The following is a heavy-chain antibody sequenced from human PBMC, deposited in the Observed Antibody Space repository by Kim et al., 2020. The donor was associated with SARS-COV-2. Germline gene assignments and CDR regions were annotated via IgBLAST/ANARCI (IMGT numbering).Heavy chain of an antibody. CDR2: ISGSGGST. D-gene: IGHD3-9*01. J-gene: IGHJ4*02. Sequence: GGSLRLSCAASGFTFSSYAMSWVRQAPGKGLEWVSAISGSGGSTYYADSVKGRFTISRDNSKNTLYLQMNSLRAEDTAVYYCAKDLIRYDILTGSDYWGQGTLVTVSS. V-gene: IGHV3-23*01. CDR1: GFTFSSYA. CDR3: AKDLIRYDILTGSDY.